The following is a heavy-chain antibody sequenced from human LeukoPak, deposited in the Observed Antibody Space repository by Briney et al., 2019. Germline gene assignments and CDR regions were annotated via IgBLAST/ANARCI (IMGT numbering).Heavy chain of an antibody. D-gene: IGHD3-10*01. V-gene: IGHV4-39*07. CDR1: GGSISSYY. Sequence: SETLSLTCTVSGGSISSYYWSWIRQPPGKGLEWIGSIYHSGSTYYNPSLKSRVTISVDTSKNQFSLKLSSVTAADTAVYYCARALTMVRGVIRAPLDYYYGMDVWGQGTTVTVSS. J-gene: IGHJ6*02. CDR3: ARALTMVRGVIRAPLDYYYGMDV. CDR2: IYHSGST.